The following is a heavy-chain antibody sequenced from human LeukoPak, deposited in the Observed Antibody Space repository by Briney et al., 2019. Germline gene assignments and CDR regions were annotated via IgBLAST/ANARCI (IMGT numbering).Heavy chain of an antibody. CDR1: GGSISSSSYY. V-gene: IGHV4-39*01. D-gene: IGHD3-22*01. CDR2: IFYSGST. J-gene: IGHJ4*02. Sequence: PSETLSLTCTVSGGSISSSSYYWGWIRQPPGKGLEWIGNIFYSGSTYSNPSLKSRVTISVDTSKNQFSLRLISVTAADTAVFYCARQIRKVGSSGYHFDYWGQGTLVTVSS. CDR3: ARQIRKVGSSGYHFDY.